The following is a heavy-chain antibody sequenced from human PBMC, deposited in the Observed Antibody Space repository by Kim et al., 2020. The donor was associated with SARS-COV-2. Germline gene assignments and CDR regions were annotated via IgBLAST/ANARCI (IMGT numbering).Heavy chain of an antibody. D-gene: IGHD3-10*01. CDR2: IYSGGST. CDR1: GFTVSSNY. J-gene: IGHJ6*02. V-gene: IGHV3-53*01. Sequence: GGSLRLSCAASGFTVSSNYMSWVRQAPGKGLEWVSVIYSGGSTYYADSVKGRFTISRDNSKNTLYLQMNSLRAEDTAVYYCARERYYYGSGSAPYGMDVWGQGTTVTVSS. CDR3: ARERYYYGSGSAPYGMDV.